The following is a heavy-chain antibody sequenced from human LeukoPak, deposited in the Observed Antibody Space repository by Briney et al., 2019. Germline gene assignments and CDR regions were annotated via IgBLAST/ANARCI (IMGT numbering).Heavy chain of an antibody. V-gene: IGHV4-34*01. D-gene: IGHD3-22*01. J-gene: IGHJ4*02. CDR3: TGAGSSGYPDY. Sequence: SETLSLTCAVYGGSFSGYYWIWIRQPPGKGLEWIGSIYYSGSTYYNPSLKSRVTISVDTSKNQFSLKLSSVTAADTAVYYCTGAGSSGYPDYWGQGTLVTVSS. CDR2: IYYSGST. CDR1: GGSFSGYY.